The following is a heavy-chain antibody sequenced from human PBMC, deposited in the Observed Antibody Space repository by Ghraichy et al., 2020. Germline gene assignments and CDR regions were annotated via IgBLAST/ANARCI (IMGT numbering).Heavy chain of an antibody. CDR2: INHVGIT. CDR3: TRGTFCIGGSCWSRAFDI. D-gene: IGHD2-15*01. J-gene: IGHJ3*02. V-gene: IGHV4-34*01. Sequence: SETLSLTCAVNGGSFSNYYWSWVRQPPGKCLEWIGEINHVGITNYNPSLKSRLTISADTSKNYVSLNLSSVTAADTAVYYCTRGTFCIGGSCWSRAFDIWGQGTVVTVSS. CDR1: GGSFSNYY.